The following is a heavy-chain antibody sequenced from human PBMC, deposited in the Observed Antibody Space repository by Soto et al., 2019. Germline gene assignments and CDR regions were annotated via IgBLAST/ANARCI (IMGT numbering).Heavy chain of an antibody. V-gene: IGHV5-10-1*01. CDR2: IDPSDSYT. J-gene: IGHJ6*02. D-gene: IGHD6-13*01. Sequence: GESLQISCKGSGYTFTTYWINWVRQMPGKGLEWMGRIDPSDSYTKYSPSFQGHVIMSADKSISTAYLHWSSLKASDTAIYYCARSFDSSSTYGMDVWGQGTTVTVSS. CDR3: ARSFDSSSTYGMDV. CDR1: GYTFTTYW.